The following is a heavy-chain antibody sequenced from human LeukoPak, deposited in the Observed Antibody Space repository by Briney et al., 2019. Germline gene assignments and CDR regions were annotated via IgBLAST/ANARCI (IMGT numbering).Heavy chain of an antibody. V-gene: IGHV4-31*03. CDR3: ARDLGGYNYGYSFVY. Sequence: SVTLSLTCTVSGGSISSGGYYWRWIRQHPAKGREWIGYIYYSGSTYYNPSLKSRVTISVDTSKNQFSLKLSSVTAADTAVYYCARDLGGYNYGYSFVYWRQGTLVSVSS. J-gene: IGHJ4*02. D-gene: IGHD5-18*01. CDR1: GGSISSGGYY. CDR2: IYYSGST.